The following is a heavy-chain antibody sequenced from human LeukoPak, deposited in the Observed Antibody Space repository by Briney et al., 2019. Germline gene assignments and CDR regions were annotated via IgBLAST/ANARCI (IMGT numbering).Heavy chain of an antibody. CDR3: ARGNGSGSYY. CDR1: GGSFSGYY. V-gene: IGHV4-34*01. J-gene: IGHJ4*02. CDR2: INHSGST. D-gene: IGHD3-10*01. Sequence: SETLSLTCAVYGGSFSGYYWNWIRQPPGKGLEWIGEINHSGSTNYNPSLKSRVTISVDTSKNQFSLKLSSVTAADTAVYYCARGNGSGSYYWGQGTLVTVSS.